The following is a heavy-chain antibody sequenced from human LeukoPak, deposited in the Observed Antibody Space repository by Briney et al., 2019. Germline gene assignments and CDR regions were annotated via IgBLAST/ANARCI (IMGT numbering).Heavy chain of an antibody. D-gene: IGHD3-22*01. J-gene: IGHJ3*02. V-gene: IGHV3-30*18. Sequence: GGSLRLSCVASGFSFSSYGMHWVPQAPGKGLEWVAVISYDGSNKYYADSVKGRFTISRDNSKNTLYLQMNSLRAEDTAAYYCAKGQSTYYYDSSGYPDAFDIWGQGTMVTVSS. CDR3: AKGQSTYYYDSSGYPDAFDI. CDR2: ISYDGSNK. CDR1: GFSFSSYG.